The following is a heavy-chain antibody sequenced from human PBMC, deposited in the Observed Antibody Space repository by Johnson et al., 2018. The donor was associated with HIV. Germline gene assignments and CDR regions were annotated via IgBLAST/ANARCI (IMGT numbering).Heavy chain of an antibody. CDR1: GFTFSSYG. D-gene: IGHD1-26*01. J-gene: IGHJ3*02. V-gene: IGHV3-30*02. CDR3: ARGVVGVLSNAFDI. CDR2: IRYDGGNK. Sequence: QVQLVESGGGLVQPGGSLRLSCAASGFTFSSYGMHWVRQAPGKGLEWVAFIRYDGGNKYYADSVKGRFTISRDNSKNTLCLQMKSLRAEDTAVYYCARGVVGVLSNAFDIWGQGTMVIVSS.